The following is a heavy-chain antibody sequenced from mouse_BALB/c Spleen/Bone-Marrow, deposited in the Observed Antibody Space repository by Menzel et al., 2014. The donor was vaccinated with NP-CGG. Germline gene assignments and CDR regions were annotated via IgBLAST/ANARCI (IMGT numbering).Heavy chain of an antibody. V-gene: IGHV1-14*01. CDR2: INPYNDGT. Sequence: EVQLVESGPELVKPGASVKMSCKASGYTFTSYVKHWVKQKPGQGLEWIGYINPYNDGTKYNEKFKGKATLTSDKSSSTAYMELSSLTSEDSAVYYCARGGYRYRYDDYFDYWGQGTTLTVSS. J-gene: IGHJ2*01. CDR1: GYTFTSYV. D-gene: IGHD2-14*01. CDR3: ARGGYRYRYDDYFDY.